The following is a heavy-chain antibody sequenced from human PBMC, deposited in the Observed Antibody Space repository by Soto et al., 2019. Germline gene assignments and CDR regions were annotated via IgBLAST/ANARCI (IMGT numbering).Heavy chain of an antibody. D-gene: IGHD6-13*01. CDR3: ARSGAAAGTWFDP. J-gene: IGHJ5*02. V-gene: IGHV4-4*02. CDR2: IYHSGST. Sequence: SETLSLTCAVSGGSISSGNWWSWVRQPPGKGLEWIGEIYHSGSTNYNPSLKSRVTISIDKSKNQFSLKLSSVTAADTAVYYCARSGAAAGTWFDPWGQGTLVTVSS. CDR1: GGSISSGNW.